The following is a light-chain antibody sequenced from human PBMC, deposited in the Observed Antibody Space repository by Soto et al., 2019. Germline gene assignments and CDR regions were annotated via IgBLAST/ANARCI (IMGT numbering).Light chain of an antibody. V-gene: IGKV3-11*01. CDR2: DAS. CDR3: LQRAYPNT. CDR1: QSLGRY. Sequence: IVLTQCPANLPLSHAESATLSCRASQSLGRYLAWYQQKPGQAPRLLIYDASHRATGIPVRFSGSGSDSDFTLTSICLEPDDFGVYKCLQRAYPNTLGQGTRLEI. J-gene: IGKJ5*01.